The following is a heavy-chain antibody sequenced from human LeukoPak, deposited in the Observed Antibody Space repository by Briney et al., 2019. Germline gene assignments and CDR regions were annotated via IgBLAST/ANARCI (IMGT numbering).Heavy chain of an antibody. CDR1: GGSISSGGYS. CDR2: IYYSGST. D-gene: IGHD3-10*01. J-gene: IGHJ4*02. CDR3: ARRGGVRGVTTFDY. V-gene: IGHV4-31*03. Sequence: PSETLSLTCTVSGGSISSGGYSWSWIRQHPGKGLEWIGYIYYSGSTYYNPSLKSRVTISVDTSKNQFSLKLSSVTAADTAVYYCARRGGVRGVTTFDYWGQGTLVTVSS.